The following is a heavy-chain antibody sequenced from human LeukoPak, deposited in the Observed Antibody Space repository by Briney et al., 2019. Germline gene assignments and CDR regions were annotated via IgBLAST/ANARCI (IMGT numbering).Heavy chain of an antibody. CDR1: GYTFTSYG. V-gene: IGHV1-18*01. J-gene: IGHJ4*02. D-gene: IGHD6-13*01. CDR3: ARELRVAAAGHFDY. Sequence: ASVKVSCKASGYTFTSYGISWVRQAPGQGLEWMGWISAYNGNTKYSQKLQGRVTMTTDTSTSTAYMELRSLRSEDTAVYYCARELRVAAAGHFDYWGQGTLVTVSS. CDR2: ISAYNGNT.